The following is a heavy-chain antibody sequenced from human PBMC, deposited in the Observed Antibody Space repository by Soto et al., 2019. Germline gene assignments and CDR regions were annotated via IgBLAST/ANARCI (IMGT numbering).Heavy chain of an antibody. V-gene: IGHV3-30*18. J-gene: IGHJ4*02. CDR3: AKGEVRGIIPSYFDY. CDR1: GFTFRWFG. Sequence: PGGSLRLSCAGSGFTFRWFGMNWVRQAPGKGLEWVARISNDGSNEYYVDSVKGRFTISRDNSKNTLYLQMDGLRAEDTAVYYCAKGEVRGIIPSYFDYWGLGTLVTVSS. D-gene: IGHD3-10*01. CDR2: ISNDGSNE.